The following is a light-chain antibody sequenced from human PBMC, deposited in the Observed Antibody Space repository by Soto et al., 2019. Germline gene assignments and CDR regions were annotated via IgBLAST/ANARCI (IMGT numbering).Light chain of an antibody. CDR2: AAS. Sequence: IHLTQSPSSVSASVVYRVTITFLASQGISSWLAWYQQKPGKAPKLLIYAASSLQSGVPSRFSGSGSGTKFTLTIASLQPDDFAAYYCQQYNSYPWTFGQGTKVDIK. CDR3: QQYNSYPWT. J-gene: IGKJ1*01. CDR1: QGISSW. V-gene: IGKV1D-16*01.